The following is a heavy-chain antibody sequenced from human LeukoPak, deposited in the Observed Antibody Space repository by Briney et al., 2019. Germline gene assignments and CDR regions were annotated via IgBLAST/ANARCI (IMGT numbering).Heavy chain of an antibody. Sequence: GGSLRLSCVASGFTFSSSAMSWVRQAPERGLEWVSLISGSGGSTNYADSVKGRFTISRDNSKSTLYLQMNSLTAEDTAVYYCAKPRTAAGRNFDHWGQGTLVTVSS. J-gene: IGHJ4*02. V-gene: IGHV3-23*01. CDR1: GFTFSSSA. D-gene: IGHD2-21*02. CDR3: AKPRTAAGRNFDH. CDR2: ISGSGGST.